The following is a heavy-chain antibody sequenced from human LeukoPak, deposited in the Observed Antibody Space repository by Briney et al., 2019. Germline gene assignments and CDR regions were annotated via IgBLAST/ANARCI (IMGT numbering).Heavy chain of an antibody. Sequence: PGGSLRLSCAASGFTFSSYGMHWVRQAPGKGLEWVVVIWYDGSNKYYADSVKGRFTISRDNSKNTLSLQMNSLRAEDTAVYYCAKGGKWDVTPFDYWGQGTLVTVSS. CDR2: IWYDGSNK. D-gene: IGHD1-26*01. CDR1: GFTFSSYG. J-gene: IGHJ4*02. V-gene: IGHV3-33*06. CDR3: AKGGKWDVTPFDY.